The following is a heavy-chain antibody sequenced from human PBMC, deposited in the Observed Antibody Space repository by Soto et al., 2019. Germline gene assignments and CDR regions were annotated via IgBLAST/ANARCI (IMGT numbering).Heavy chain of an antibody. CDR3: ARHLITIFGVVIIPWFDP. J-gene: IGHJ5*02. V-gene: IGHV4-39*01. CDR1: GGSISSSSYY. CDR2: IYYSGST. Sequence: SETLSLTCTVSGGSISSSSYYWGWIRQPPGKGLEWIGSIYYSGSTYYNPSLKSRVTISVDTSKNQFSLKLSSVTAADTAVYYCARHLITIFGVVIIPWFDPWGQGTQVTVSS. D-gene: IGHD3-3*01.